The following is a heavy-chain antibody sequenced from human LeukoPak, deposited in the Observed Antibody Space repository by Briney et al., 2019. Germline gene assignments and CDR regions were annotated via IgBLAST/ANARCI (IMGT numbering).Heavy chain of an antibody. CDR3: ARDSHAYFDAFDI. J-gene: IGHJ3*02. Sequence: PSETLSLTCTVSGDSINSGNNYWSWIRQPAGKGPEWIGHIYSSGTTNYNPSLKSRVTISVDTSKNQFSLKLSSVTAADTAVYFCARDSHAYFDAFDIWGQGTMVTVSS. CDR1: GDSINSGNNY. CDR2: IYSSGTT. D-gene: IGHD2/OR15-2a*01. V-gene: IGHV4-61*09.